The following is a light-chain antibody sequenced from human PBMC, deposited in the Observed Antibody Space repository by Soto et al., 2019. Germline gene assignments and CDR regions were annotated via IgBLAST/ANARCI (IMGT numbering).Light chain of an antibody. CDR3: QQYNKRWT. CDR2: SAA. Sequence: EIVMTQSPATLSVSPGERVTLSCRASQSVGSNLAWYQKKPGQAPRLLIYSAATRATGIPARFSGSGSGTEFTLTISSLQSEDFGVYYCQQYNKRWTFGQGNKVEIK. V-gene: IGKV3-15*01. CDR1: QSVGSN. J-gene: IGKJ1*01.